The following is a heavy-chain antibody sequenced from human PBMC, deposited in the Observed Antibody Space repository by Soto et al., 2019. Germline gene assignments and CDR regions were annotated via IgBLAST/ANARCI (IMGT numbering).Heavy chain of an antibody. CDR1: GFTFRSFT. Sequence: GGSLRLSFAASGFTFRSFTMNWVHQAPGKGLEWVSTISSNSAYIYYTDALRGRFTISRDNAKNSLHLQMNSLRAEDTAVYYCTRDASRDSSARGWFDPWGPGTLVTVSS. J-gene: IGHJ5*02. D-gene: IGHD6-13*01. CDR3: TRDASRDSSARGWFDP. CDR2: ISSNSAYI. V-gene: IGHV3-21*01.